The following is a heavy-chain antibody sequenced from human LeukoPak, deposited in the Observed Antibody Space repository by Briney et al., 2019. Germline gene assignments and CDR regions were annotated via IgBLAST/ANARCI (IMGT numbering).Heavy chain of an antibody. CDR1: GFTFSDYY. CDR3: ARVGLTTAAGTYDY. J-gene: IGHJ4*02. D-gene: IGHD6-13*01. CDR2: ISGTSSPT. Sequence: GGSLRLSCAASGFTFSDYYMTWIRQAPGKGLEWLSYISGTSSPTNYADSVKGRFTISRDNAENSLYLQMNSLRAEDTAVYYCARVGLTTAAGTYDYWGQGTQVTVSS. V-gene: IGHV3-11*06.